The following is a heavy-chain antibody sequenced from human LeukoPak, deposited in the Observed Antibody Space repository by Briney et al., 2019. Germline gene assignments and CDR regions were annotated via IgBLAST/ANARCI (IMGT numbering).Heavy chain of an antibody. CDR1: GFTFSSYS. V-gene: IGHV3-48*01. D-gene: IGHD2-21*02. Sequence: PGGSLRLSCAASGFTFSSYSMNWVRQAPGKGLEWVSYISSSSSTIYYADSVKGRFTISRDNAKNSLYLQMNSLRAEDTAVYYCARGEVVTANGPGAFDIWGQGTMVTVSS. CDR2: ISSSSSTI. J-gene: IGHJ3*02. CDR3: ARGEVVTANGPGAFDI.